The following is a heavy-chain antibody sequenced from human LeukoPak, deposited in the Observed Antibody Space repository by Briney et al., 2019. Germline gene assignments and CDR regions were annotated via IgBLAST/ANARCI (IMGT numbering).Heavy chain of an antibody. CDR2: IWYDGSNK. V-gene: IGHV3-33*01. J-gene: IGHJ4*02. CDR1: GFTFSSYG. CDR3: ARDYISGYDILTGYYPPSYFDY. D-gene: IGHD3-9*01. Sequence: PGGSLRLSCAASGFTFSSYGMHWVRQAPGKGLEWVAVIWYDGSNKYYADSVKGRFTISRDNSKNTLYLQMNSLRAEDTAVYYCARDYISGYDILTGYYPPSYFDYWGQGTLVTVSS.